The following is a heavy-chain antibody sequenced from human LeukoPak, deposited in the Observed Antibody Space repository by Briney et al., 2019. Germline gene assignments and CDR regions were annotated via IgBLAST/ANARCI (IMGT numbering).Heavy chain of an antibody. CDR2: ITRGSSPI. V-gene: IGHV3-48*02. J-gene: IGHJ4*02. CDR1: GFTFRSYS. CDR3: ARRAYGDDSFDY. Sequence: GGSLRLSCAASGFTFRSYSMNWVRKAPGKGLEWVSYITRGSSPIYYADSVKGRFTISRDNAKNSLYLQMNSLRDEDTAVYYCARRAYGDDSFDYWGQGTLVTVSS. D-gene: IGHD4-17*01.